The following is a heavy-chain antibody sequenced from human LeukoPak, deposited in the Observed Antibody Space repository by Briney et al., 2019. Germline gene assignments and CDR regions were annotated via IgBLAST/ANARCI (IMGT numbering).Heavy chain of an antibody. V-gene: IGHV3-11*04. J-gene: IGHJ4*02. CDR1: GFTFSDYY. D-gene: IGHD1-26*01. Sequence: TGGSLRLSCAASGFTFSDYYMSWIRQAPGKGLEWVSYSSSSGSTIYYADSVKGRFTISRDNAKNSMHLQMNSLRAEDTAVYYCARDHSSGSYYFDYWGQGTLVTVSS. CDR3: ARDHSSGSYYFDY. CDR2: SSSSGSTI.